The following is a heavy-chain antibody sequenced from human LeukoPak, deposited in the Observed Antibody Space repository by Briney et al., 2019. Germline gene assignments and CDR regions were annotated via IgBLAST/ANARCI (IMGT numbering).Heavy chain of an antibody. CDR1: GYTFTGYY. D-gene: IGHD3-9*01. CDR2: INPNSGGT. CDR3: ARASYYDILTGYSGILDY. V-gene: IGHV1-2*02. J-gene: IGHJ4*02. Sequence: ASVTVSCKASGYTFTGYYMHWVRQAPGQGLEWMGWINPNSGGTNYAQKFQGRVTMTRDTSISTAYMELSRLRSDDTAVYYCARASYYDILTGYSGILDYWGQGTLVTVSS.